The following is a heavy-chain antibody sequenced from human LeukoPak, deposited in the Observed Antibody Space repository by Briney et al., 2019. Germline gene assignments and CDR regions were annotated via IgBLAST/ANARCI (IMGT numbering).Heavy chain of an antibody. CDR3: ATPPARGSYSSYYGMDV. V-gene: IGHV1-2*02. D-gene: IGHD1-26*01. J-gene: IGHJ6*02. Sequence: ASVKVSCKASGYTFTGYYMHWVRQAPGQGLEWMGWINPNSGGTNYAQKFQGRVTMTRDTSISTAYMELSRLRPDDTAVYYCATPPARGSYSSYYGMDVWGQGTTVTVSS. CDR2: INPNSGGT. CDR1: GYTFTGYY.